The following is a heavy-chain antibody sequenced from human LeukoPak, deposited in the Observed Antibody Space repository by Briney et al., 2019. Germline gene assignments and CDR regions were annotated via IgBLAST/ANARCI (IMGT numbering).Heavy chain of an antibody. J-gene: IGHJ4*02. CDR2: IYYSGST. V-gene: IGHV4-30-4*01. D-gene: IGHD5-12*01. Sequence: SETLSLTCTVSGGSISSGDYYWSWIRQPPGKGLEWIGYIYYSGSTYYNPSLKSRVTISVDTSKNQFSLKLSSVTAADTAVYYCARVRVATTSDYWGQGTLVTVSS. CDR3: ARVRVATTSDY. CDR1: GGSISSGDYY.